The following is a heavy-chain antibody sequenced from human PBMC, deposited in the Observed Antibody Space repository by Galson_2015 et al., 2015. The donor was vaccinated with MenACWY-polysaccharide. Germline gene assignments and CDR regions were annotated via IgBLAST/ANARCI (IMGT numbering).Heavy chain of an antibody. CDR2: IKSKVDGGTT. CDR1: GFTFSNAW. CDR3: NTGGLGFDY. J-gene: IGHJ4*02. D-gene: IGHD7-27*01. V-gene: IGHV3-15*01. Sequence: SLRLFCAGSGFTFSNAWMNWVRQASGKGLEWVGRIKSKVDGGTTDDAAPVKGRFTISRDDSKNTVHLQMNSLKTGDTAVYYCNTGGLGFDYWGQGTLVTVSS.